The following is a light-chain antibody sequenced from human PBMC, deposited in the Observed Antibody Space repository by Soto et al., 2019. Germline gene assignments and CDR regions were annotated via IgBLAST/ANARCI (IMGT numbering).Light chain of an antibody. Sequence: EIVLTQSPGTLSLSPGERATLSCRASQSVSSSYLAWYQQKPGQAPRHLIYGASIRATGIPDRFSGSGSGTDFTLTISILEPEDFAVYYCQQYGSSPRETFGQGTKVDIK. CDR2: GAS. CDR3: QQYGSSPRET. CDR1: QSVSSSY. J-gene: IGKJ1*01. V-gene: IGKV3-20*01.